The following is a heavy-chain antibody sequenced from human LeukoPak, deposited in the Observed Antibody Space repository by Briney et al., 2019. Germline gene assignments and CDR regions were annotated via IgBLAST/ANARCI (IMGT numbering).Heavy chain of an antibody. D-gene: IGHD2-15*01. CDR2: IYYSGST. Sequence: SETLSLTCTVSGGSISSYYWSWIRQPPGKGLEWIGYIYYSGSTNYNPSLKSRVTISVDTSKNQFSLRLSSVTAADTAVYYCARSLMYYDLVGRAWFDPWGQGTLVTVSS. J-gene: IGHJ5*02. CDR3: ARSLMYYDLVGRAWFDP. V-gene: IGHV4-59*01. CDR1: GGSISSYY.